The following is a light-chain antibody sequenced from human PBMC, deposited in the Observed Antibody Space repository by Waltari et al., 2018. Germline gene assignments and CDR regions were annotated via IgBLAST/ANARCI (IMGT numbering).Light chain of an antibody. V-gene: IGKV1-9*01. Sequence: DIQLTQSPSFLSASVGDRVTVTCRASQGISTDLVWYQQKPGKAPKVLIYAASTLHSGVPSRLSGSGSGTEFTLTINSLQPEDFATYYCHHLNSYPPYIFGQGTKVEIK. J-gene: IGKJ2*01. CDR1: QGISTD. CDR3: HHLNSYPPYI. CDR2: AAS.